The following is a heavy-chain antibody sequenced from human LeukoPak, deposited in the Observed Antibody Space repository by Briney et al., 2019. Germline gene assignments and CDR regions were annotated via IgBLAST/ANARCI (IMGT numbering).Heavy chain of an antibody. V-gene: IGHV3-53*01. CDR2: IYSGGST. CDR3: ARDPAGGYFDY. CDR1: GFTFRDYT. D-gene: IGHD1-1*01. Sequence: PGGSLRLSCAASGFTFRDYTMNWVRQSPGKGLEWVSVIYSGGSTYYADSVKGRFTISRDNSKNTLYLQMNSLRAEDTAVYYCARDPAGGYFDYWGQGTLVTVSS. J-gene: IGHJ4*02.